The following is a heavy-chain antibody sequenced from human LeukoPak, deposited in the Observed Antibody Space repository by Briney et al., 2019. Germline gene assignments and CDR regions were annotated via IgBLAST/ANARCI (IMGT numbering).Heavy chain of an antibody. V-gene: IGHV3-23*01. D-gene: IGHD3-22*01. J-gene: IGHJ4*02. CDR2: ISGSGGST. Sequence: GGSLRLSCAASGFTFSSYAMSWVRQAPGKGLEWVSAISGSGGSTYYADSVKGRFTISRDNSKNTLYLQMNSLRAEDTAVYYCARAVISSGYYPADYWGQGTLVTVSS. CDR3: ARAVISSGYYPADY. CDR1: GFTFSSYA.